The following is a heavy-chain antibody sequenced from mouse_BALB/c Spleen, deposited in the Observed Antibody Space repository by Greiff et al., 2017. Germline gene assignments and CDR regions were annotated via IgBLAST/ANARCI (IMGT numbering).Heavy chain of an antibody. Sequence: VKVVESGPGLVAPSQSLSITCTVSGFSLTSYGVHWVRQPPGKGLEWLGVIWAGGSTNYNSALMSRLSISKDNSKSQVFLKMNSLQTDDTAMYYCARVEPFAYWGQGTLVTVSA. CDR1: GFSLTSYG. CDR3: ARVEPFAY. V-gene: IGHV2-9*02. CDR2: IWAGGST. J-gene: IGHJ3*01.